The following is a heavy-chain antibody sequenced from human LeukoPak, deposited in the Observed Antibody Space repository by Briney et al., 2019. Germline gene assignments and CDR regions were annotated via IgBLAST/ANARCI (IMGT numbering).Heavy chain of an antibody. J-gene: IGHJ4*02. CDR1: GFTFSNYW. CDR2: IKEDGSEK. V-gene: IGHV3-7*01. CDR3: ARGGQYHY. D-gene: IGHD1-26*01. Sequence: GGSLRLSCAASGFTFSNYWMTWVRQAPGKGLEWVANIKEDGSEKYYVDSVEGRFTISRDNAENSLYLQMNSLRAEDTAVYYCARGGQYHYWGQRTVVTVSS.